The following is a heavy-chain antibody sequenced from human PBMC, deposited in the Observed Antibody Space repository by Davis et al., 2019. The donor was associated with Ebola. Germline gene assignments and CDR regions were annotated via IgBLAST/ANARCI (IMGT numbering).Heavy chain of an antibody. Sequence: GESLKISCAASGFTFSSYDMHWVRQATGKGLEWVSAIGTAGDTYYPGSVKGRFTISRENAKNSLYLQMNSLRAEDTAVYYCAREDIVVQPPTRGFDPWGPGTLVTVSS. V-gene: IGHV3-13*01. CDR1: GFTFSSYD. CDR3: AREDIVVQPPTRGFDP. D-gene: IGHD2-15*01. CDR2: IGTAGDT. J-gene: IGHJ5*02.